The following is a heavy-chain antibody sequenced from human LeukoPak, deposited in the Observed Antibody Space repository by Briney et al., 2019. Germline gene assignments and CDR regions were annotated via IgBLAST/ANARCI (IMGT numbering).Heavy chain of an antibody. J-gene: IGHJ4*02. D-gene: IGHD3-22*01. Sequence: GASVKASCKASGYTFTSYGISWVRQAPGQGLEWMGWISAYNGNTNYAQKLQGRVTVTTDTSTSTAYMELRSLRSDDTAVYYCARVRRSGSDFDYWGQGTLVTVSS. CDR3: ARVRRSGSDFDY. CDR1: GYTFTSYG. CDR2: ISAYNGNT. V-gene: IGHV1-18*01.